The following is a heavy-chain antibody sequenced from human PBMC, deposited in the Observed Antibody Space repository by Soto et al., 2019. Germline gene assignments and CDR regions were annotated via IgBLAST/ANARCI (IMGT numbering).Heavy chain of an antibody. CDR1: GASITGSSY. J-gene: IGHJ4*02. D-gene: IGHD2-8*02. V-gene: IGHV4-4*07. CDR3: ARGMTPPGAPAWYYFDS. Sequence: PSETLSLTCTVSGASITGSSYWSWIRQPAGKGLEWIGRFSLSGTTNYNPSLRSRVTMSADVSKNQFSLRLTSVTAADPALYYCARGMTPPGAPAWYYFDSGGQGTLVTVSS. CDR2: FSLSGTT.